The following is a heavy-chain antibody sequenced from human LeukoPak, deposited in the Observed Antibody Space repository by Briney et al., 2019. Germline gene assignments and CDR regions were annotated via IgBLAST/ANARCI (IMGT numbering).Heavy chain of an antibody. Sequence: ASVKVSCKASGYTFTSYGISWVRQAPGQGLEWMGWISAYNGNTNYAQKLQGRVTMTTDTSTSTAYMELRSLRSDDTAVYYCARDLRYCSGGSCYAWQYNWFDPWGQGTLVTVSS. V-gene: IGHV1-18*01. CDR2: ISAYNGNT. J-gene: IGHJ5*02. CDR1: GYTFTSYG. CDR3: ARDLRYCSGGSCYAWQYNWFDP. D-gene: IGHD2-15*01.